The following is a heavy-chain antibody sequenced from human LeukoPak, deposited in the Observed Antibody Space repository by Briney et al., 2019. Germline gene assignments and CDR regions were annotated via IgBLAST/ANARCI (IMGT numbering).Heavy chain of an antibody. V-gene: IGHV4-59*01. CDR2: IYYSGST. D-gene: IGHD2-15*01. CDR1: GGSISSYY. Sequence: ETLSLTCTVSGGSISSYYWSWIRQPPGKGLEWIGYIYYSGSTNYNPSLKSRVTISVGTSKNQFSLKLSSVTAADTAVYYCARELGCSGGSCYSDGAFDIWGQGTMVTVSS. J-gene: IGHJ3*02. CDR3: ARELGCSGGSCYSDGAFDI.